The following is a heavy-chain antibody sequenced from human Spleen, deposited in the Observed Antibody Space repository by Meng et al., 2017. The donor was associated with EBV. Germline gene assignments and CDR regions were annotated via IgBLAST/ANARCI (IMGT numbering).Heavy chain of an antibody. J-gene: IGHJ4*02. CDR2: INHSGST. Sequence: QVQLQQWGAGLLKPSXTLSLTCAVHGGSLSVYYWSWIRQTPGKGLEWIGEINHSGSTNYNPSLKSRVTISVDTSKNQFSLKLSSVTAADTAVYYCAEGGYCSGGSCYFDYWGQGTLVTVSS. V-gene: IGHV4-34*01. CDR1: GGSLSVYY. CDR3: AEGGYCSGGSCYFDY. D-gene: IGHD2-15*01.